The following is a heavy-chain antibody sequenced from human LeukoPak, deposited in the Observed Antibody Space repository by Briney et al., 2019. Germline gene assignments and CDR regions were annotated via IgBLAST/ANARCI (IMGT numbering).Heavy chain of an antibody. J-gene: IGHJ4*02. CDR2: IYNSGNT. CDR1: GGSISTNY. D-gene: IGHD3-22*01. Sequence: PSETLSLTCTVSGGSISTNYWSWIRQPAGKGLEWIGRIYNSGNTNYSPSLESRVTMSADTSKNQFSLKPSSVTAADTAVYYCARGTFDSSGYYLFDYWGQGTLVTVSS. V-gene: IGHV4-4*07. CDR3: ARGTFDSSGYYLFDY.